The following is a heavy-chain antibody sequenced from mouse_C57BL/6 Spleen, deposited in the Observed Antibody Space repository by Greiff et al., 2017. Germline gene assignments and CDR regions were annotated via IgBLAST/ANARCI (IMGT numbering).Heavy chain of an antibody. D-gene: IGHD2-4*01. CDR2: IDPSVSYT. CDR1: VYTFTRYW. Sequence: QVQLQQPGAELVMPGASVKLSCKASVYTFTRYWLHWVKQRPGQGLAWIGEIDPSVSYTNSNQKVKGKSTLTVDQSSSTAYMQLSSLTSGDSAVYYCARQDYDERDLEYWGQGTTLTVAA. V-gene: IGHV1-69*01. CDR3: ARQDYDERDLEY. J-gene: IGHJ2*01.